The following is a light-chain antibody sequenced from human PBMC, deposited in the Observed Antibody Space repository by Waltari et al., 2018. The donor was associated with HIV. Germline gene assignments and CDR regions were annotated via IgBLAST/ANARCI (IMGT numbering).Light chain of an antibody. CDR2: DIS. J-gene: IGKJ4*01. V-gene: IGKV3D-20*01. Sequence: EVVLTQSPATLSLSPGDTATLSCGASQSFTNKYLAWFQQKPGLAPRLLIYDISSRATDIPDRFGGSGSGTDFTLTISRLEPEDFAVYYCHQYGSSPPFTFGGGTKVESK. CDR1: QSFTNKY. CDR3: HQYGSSPPFT.